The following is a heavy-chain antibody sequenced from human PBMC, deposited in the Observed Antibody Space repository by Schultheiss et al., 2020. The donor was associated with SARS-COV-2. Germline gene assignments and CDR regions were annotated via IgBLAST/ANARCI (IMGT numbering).Heavy chain of an antibody. CDR1: GFTFSSYS. V-gene: IGHV3-23*01. CDR3: AKCASTVTILDAFDI. Sequence: GESLKISCATSGFTFSSYSMIWVRQAPGKGLEWVSAISGSGGSTYYADSVKGRFTISRDNSKNSLYLQMNSLRAEDTAVYYCAKCASTVTILDAFDIWGQGTTVTVSS. J-gene: IGHJ3*02. D-gene: IGHD4-17*01. CDR2: ISGSGGST.